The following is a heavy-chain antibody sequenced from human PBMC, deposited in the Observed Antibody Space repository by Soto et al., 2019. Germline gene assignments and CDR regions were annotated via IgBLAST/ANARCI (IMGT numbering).Heavy chain of an antibody. V-gene: IGHV3-48*02. CDR1: GFIYSSYS. Sequence: EVQLVESGGGLVQPGGSLRLSCAASGFIYSSYSMNWVRQAPGKGLEWVSYIDGRSTITYYADSVKGRFTISRDNAKNSLHLQMNSLRDEDTAVYYCARDFPIGGGGFDTWGQGILVTVSS. CDR2: IDGRSTIT. D-gene: IGHD3-16*01. CDR3: ARDFPIGGGGFDT. J-gene: IGHJ5*02.